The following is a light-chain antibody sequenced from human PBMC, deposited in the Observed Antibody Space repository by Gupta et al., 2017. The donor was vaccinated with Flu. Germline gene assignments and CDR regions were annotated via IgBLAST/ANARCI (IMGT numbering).Light chain of an antibody. CDR2: LAS. Sequence: MAECPSTLSASVGDRVTITCRASQGISSWLAWYQQKPGSAPNLLMHLASTLESGVPSRFSGSGSGTEFTLTISSLQPDDFATYYCQQYNSYPITFGQGTRLEIK. V-gene: IGKV1-5*03. CDR1: QGISSW. J-gene: IGKJ5*01. CDR3: QQYNSYPIT.